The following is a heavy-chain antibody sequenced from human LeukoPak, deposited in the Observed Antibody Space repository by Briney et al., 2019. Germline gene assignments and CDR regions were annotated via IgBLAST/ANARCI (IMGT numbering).Heavy chain of an antibody. D-gene: IGHD2-15*01. CDR2: LSGGGGTT. V-gene: IGHV3-23*01. CDR1: GFTFSNYA. CDR3: ARGGPMYIVVVVAAGFDY. Sequence: GGSLRLSCAASGFTFSNYAMIWVRQAPGMGLEWVSALSGGGGTTYYADSVKGRFTISRDNSKNTLYLQMNSLRAEDTAVYYCARGGPMYIVVVVAAGFDYWGQGTLVTVSS. J-gene: IGHJ4*02.